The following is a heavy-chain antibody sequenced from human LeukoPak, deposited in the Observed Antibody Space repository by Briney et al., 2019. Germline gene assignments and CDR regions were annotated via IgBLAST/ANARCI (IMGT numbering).Heavy chain of an antibody. CDR1: GFTFSSYG. J-gene: IGHJ4*02. D-gene: IGHD1-1*01. CDR2: ISVDGSNE. V-gene: IGHV3-30*18. CDR3: AKDRSANWYRSELDH. Sequence: GRSLRLSCAASGFTFSSYGMHWVRQAPGKGLEWVAVISVDGSNEYYADSVKGRFTISRDNSKNMLYLQMSSLRTEDTAIYYCAKDRSANWYRSELDHWGQGTLVTVSS.